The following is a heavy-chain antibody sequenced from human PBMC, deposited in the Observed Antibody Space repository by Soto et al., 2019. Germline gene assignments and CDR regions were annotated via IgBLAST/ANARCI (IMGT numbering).Heavy chain of an antibody. V-gene: IGHV4-30-2*01. CDR2: IYHSGST. D-gene: IGHD1-1*01. Sequence: SETLSLTCSVSGASISIGTDYWSWIRQPPGKGLEWVGYIYHSGSTYYNPSLKSRVTISVDRSKNQFSLKLSSVTAADTAVYYCARSASTVTTLDYWGQGTLVTVSS. J-gene: IGHJ4*02. CDR3: ARSASTVTTLDY. CDR1: GASISIGTDY.